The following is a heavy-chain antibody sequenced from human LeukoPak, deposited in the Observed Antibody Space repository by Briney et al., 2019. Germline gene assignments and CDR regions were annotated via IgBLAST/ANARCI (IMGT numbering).Heavy chain of an antibody. V-gene: IGHV3-11*04. D-gene: IGHD3-10*01. Sequence: PGGSLRLSCVASGFNFSDYYMSWIRQAPGKGLEWVSYISSSGSFIYYADSVKGRFTISRDNSKNTLYLQMNSLRAEDTAVYYCARSKVPDYYYYMDVWGKGTTVTVSS. CDR2: ISSSGSFI. J-gene: IGHJ6*03. CDR3: ARSKVPDYYYYMDV. CDR1: GFNFSDYY.